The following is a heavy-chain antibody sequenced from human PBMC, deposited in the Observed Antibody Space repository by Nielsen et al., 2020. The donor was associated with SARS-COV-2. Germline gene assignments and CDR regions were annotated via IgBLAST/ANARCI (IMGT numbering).Heavy chain of an antibody. J-gene: IGHJ4*02. D-gene: IGHD6-13*01. CDR3: AKFRSWFYFDS. Sequence: GGSLRLSCAASGFTFSSYEMNWVRQAPGKGLEWVSYISSSGSTIYYADSVKGRFTISRDNSKNTVYLQMNGLRADDTAVYYCAKFRSWFYFDSWGQGTLVAVSS. CDR1: GFTFSSYE. CDR2: ISSSGSTI. V-gene: IGHV3-48*03.